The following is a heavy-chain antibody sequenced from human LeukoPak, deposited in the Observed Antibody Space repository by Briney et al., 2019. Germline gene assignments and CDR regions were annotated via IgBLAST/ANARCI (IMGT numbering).Heavy chain of an antibody. CDR2: ISYDGSNK. J-gene: IGHJ6*02. CDR1: GFTFSSYG. V-gene: IGHV3-30*18. Sequence: GRSLRFSCAASGFTFSSYGMHGVRQAPGKGLEWVAVISYDGSNKYYADSVKGRFTISRDNSKNTLYLQMNSLRAEDTAVYYCAKDALPSYYDSSGYPYGMDVWGQGTTVTVSS. D-gene: IGHD3-22*01. CDR3: AKDALPSYYDSSGYPYGMDV.